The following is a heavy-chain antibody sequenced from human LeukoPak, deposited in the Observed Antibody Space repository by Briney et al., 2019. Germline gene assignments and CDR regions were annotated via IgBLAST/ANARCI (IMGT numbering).Heavy chain of an antibody. J-gene: IGHJ4*02. Sequence: SETLSLTCTVSGDSISSSNYFWGWIRQPPGKGLEWIGEISYSGNTYYNPSLKSRVTISIDTSKNQFSLKLNSVTASDTAVYYCARRSPLVAAITAHYYDYWGPGTLVTVSS. CDR1: GDSISSSNYF. CDR2: ISYSGNT. D-gene: IGHD2-8*02. V-gene: IGHV4-39*01. CDR3: ARRSPLVAAITAHYYDY.